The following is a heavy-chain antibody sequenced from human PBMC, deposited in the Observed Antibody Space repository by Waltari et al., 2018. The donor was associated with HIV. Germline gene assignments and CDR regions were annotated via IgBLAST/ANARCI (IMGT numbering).Heavy chain of an antibody. CDR3: ARGVRYLTP. CDR1: GISVKDTS. J-gene: IGHJ4*02. CDR2: MYADGSI. Sequence: EVQLVATGGGLFLPGEYLRLSCASSGISVKDTSMSWVRQVPGKGLDWLSVMYADGSIFHADSVKGRFTVSRDDAKNTFYLHMKYPGGTDTAMYYCARGVRYLTPWGQGTLVAVS. D-gene: IGHD2-15*01. V-gene: IGHV3-53*02.